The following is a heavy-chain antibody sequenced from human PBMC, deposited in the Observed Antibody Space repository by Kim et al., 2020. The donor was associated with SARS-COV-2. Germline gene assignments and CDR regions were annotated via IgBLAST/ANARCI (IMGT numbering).Heavy chain of an antibody. CDR3: AKAYGAYADLYFVY. J-gene: IGHJ4*02. CDR2: IYSGGSST. Sequence: GGSLRLSCAASGFTFSSYAMSWVRQAPGKGLEWVSVIYSGGSSTYYADSVKGRFTISRDNSKNTLYLQMNSLRAEDTAVYYCAKAYGAYADLYFVYWGQGTLVTVSS. CDR1: GFTFSSYA. D-gene: IGHD4-17*01. V-gene: IGHV3-23*03.